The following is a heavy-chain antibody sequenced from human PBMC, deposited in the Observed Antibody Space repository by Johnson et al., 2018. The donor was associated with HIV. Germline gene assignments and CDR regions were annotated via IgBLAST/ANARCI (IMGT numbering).Heavy chain of an antibody. J-gene: IGHJ3*02. D-gene: IGHD1-26*01. CDR2: ISYDGSNK. V-gene: IGHV3-30-3*01. Sequence: QVQLVESGGGVVQPGRSLRLSCAASGFTFSSYAMHWVRQAPGKGLEWVAVISYDGSNKYYADSVKGRFTISRDNSKNTLYLQMNSLRAEDTAVYYCARDRGGSWAFDIWGQGTMVTVSS. CDR1: GFTFSSYA. CDR3: ARDRGGSWAFDI.